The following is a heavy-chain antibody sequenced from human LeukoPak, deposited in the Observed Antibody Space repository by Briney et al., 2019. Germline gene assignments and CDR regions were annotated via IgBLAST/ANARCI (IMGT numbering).Heavy chain of an antibody. CDR2: IYYSGST. D-gene: IGHD3-9*01. CDR3: ARFNYDILTGYFDY. V-gene: IGHV4-59*01. CDR1: GGSFSGYY. J-gene: IGHJ4*02. Sequence: SETLSLTCAVYGGSFSGYYWSWIRQPPGKGLEWIGYIYYSGSTNYNPSLKSRVTISVDTSKNQFSLKLSSVTAADTAVYYCARFNYDILTGYFDYWGQGTLVTVSS.